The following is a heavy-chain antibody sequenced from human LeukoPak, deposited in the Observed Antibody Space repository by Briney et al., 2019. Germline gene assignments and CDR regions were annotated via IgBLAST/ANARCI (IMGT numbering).Heavy chain of an antibody. D-gene: IGHD3-3*01. CDR2: IYYSGST. V-gene: IGHV4-59*01. CDR1: GGSISSYY. J-gene: IGHJ4*02. Sequence: SETLSLTCTVSGGSISSYYWSWIRQPPGKGLEWIGYIYYSGSTNYNPSLKSRVTISVDTSKNQFSLKLSSVTAADTAVYYCATSYYDFWSGYYTLIFDYWGQGTLVTVSS. CDR3: ATSYYDFWSGYYTLIFDY.